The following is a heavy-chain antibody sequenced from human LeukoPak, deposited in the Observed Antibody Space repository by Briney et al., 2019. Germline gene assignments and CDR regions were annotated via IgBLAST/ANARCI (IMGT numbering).Heavy chain of an antibody. CDR3: ATGSYSYGYFFRKGYFDY. CDR1: GYTLTELS. CDR2: FDPEDGET. J-gene: IGHJ4*02. Sequence: ASVNVSFKVSGYTLTELSMHWVRQAPGKGLEWMGGFDPEDGETIYAQKFQGRVTMTEDTSTDTAYMELSSLRSEDTAVYYCATGSYSYGYFFRKGYFDYWGQGTLVTVSS. V-gene: IGHV1-24*01. D-gene: IGHD5-18*01.